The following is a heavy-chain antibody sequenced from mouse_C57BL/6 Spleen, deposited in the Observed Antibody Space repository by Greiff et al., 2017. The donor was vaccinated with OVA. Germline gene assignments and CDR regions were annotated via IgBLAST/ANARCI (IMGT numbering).Heavy chain of an antibody. V-gene: IGHV1-69*01. J-gene: IGHJ3*01. CDR1: GYTFTDYY. D-gene: IGHD2-1*01. Sequence: VQLQQSGPELVKPGASVKISCKASGYTFTDYYMNWVKQRPGQGLEWIGEIDPSDSYTNYNQKFKGKSTLTVDKSSSTAYMQLSSLTSEDSAVYYCAGNEGNYGFAYWGQGTLVTVSA. CDR3: AGNEGNYGFAY. CDR2: IDPSDSYT.